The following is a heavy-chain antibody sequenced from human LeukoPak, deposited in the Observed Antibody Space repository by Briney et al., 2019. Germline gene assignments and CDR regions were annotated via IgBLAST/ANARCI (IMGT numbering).Heavy chain of an antibody. Sequence: SSETLSLTCTVSGGSISSSSYYWGWIRQPPGKGLEWIGSIYYSGSTYYNPSLKSRVTKSVDTSKNQFSLKLSSVTAADTAVYYCASLIFGVVTNDYWGQGTLVTVSS. D-gene: IGHD3-3*01. CDR1: GGSISSSSYY. CDR2: IYYSGST. V-gene: IGHV4-39*01. J-gene: IGHJ4*02. CDR3: ASLIFGVVTNDY.